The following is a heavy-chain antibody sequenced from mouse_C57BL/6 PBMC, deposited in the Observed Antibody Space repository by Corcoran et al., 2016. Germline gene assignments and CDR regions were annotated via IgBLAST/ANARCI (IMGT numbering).Heavy chain of an antibody. CDR3: ATAYSSGYFAY. CDR1: GYSITSGYY. J-gene: IGHJ3*01. CDR2: ISYDGSN. V-gene: IGHV3-6*01. D-gene: IGHD3-2*02. Sequence: DVQLQESGPGLVKPSQSLSLTCSVTGYSITSGYYWNWIRQFPGNKLEWMGYISYDGSNNYNPSLKNRIAITRDTSKNQFFLKLNSVTTEDTATYYCATAYSSGYFAYWGQGTLVTVSA.